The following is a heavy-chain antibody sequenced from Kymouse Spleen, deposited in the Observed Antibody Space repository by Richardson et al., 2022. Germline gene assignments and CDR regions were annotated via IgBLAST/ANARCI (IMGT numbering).Heavy chain of an antibody. V-gene: IGHV3-15*01. CDR3: TTGYSYGYYYYYGMDV. CDR2: IKSKTDGGTT. J-gene: IGHJ6*02. D-gene: IGHD5-18,IGHD5-18*01. Sequence: EVQLVESGGGLVKPGGSLRLSCAASGFTFSNAWMSWVRQAPGKGLEWVGRIKSKTDGGTTDYAAPVKGRFTISRDDSKNTLYLQMNSLKTEDTAVYYCTTGYSYGYYYYYGMDVWGQGTTVTVSS. CDR1: GFTFSNAW.